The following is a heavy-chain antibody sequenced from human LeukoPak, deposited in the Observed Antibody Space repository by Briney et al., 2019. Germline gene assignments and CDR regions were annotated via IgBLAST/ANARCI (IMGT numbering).Heavy chain of an antibody. J-gene: IGHJ4*02. CDR1: GFTFSNYA. Sequence: GGSLRLSCAASGFTFSNYAMSWVRQAPGKGLEWVSTISGSGGNTYYADSVKGRFTISRDNSKNTLYLQMNGLRAEDTAVYYCAKLGDILTGYPYYFDYWGQGTLVTVSS. D-gene: IGHD3-9*01. CDR2: ISGSGGNT. V-gene: IGHV3-23*01. CDR3: AKLGDILTGYPYYFDY.